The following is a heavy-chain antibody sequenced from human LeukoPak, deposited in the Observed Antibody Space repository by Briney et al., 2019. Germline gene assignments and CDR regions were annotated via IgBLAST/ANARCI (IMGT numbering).Heavy chain of an antibody. V-gene: IGHV7-4-1*01. CDR3: ARGRSSPGIGY. CDR2: IDTNTGNP. J-gene: IGHJ4*02. Sequence: ASVKVSCKASGYSFNSVGMNWVRQAPGQGLEWMGWIDTNTGNPTYAQGFRGRFVFSFDTSVSTAYLQIYSLEPEDTAAYFCARGRSSPGIGYWGLGTQVTVSS. CDR1: GYSFNSVG. D-gene: IGHD1-26*01.